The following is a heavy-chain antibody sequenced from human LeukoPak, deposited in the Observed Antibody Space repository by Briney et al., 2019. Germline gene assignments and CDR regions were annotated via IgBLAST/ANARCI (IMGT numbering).Heavy chain of an antibody. D-gene: IGHD4-17*01. CDR3: ARLDYGDEFFDY. CDR1: AGSISSGFYY. J-gene: IGHJ4*02. Sequence: PSETLSLTCCVSAGSISSGFYYWTWIRQSPGKGLEWIGSIHHSGITYYNPSLKSRVTISVDTSKNQFSLKLNSVTAADTAVFYCARLDYGDEFFDYWGQGTLVTVSS. CDR2: IHHSGIT. V-gene: IGHV4-39*01.